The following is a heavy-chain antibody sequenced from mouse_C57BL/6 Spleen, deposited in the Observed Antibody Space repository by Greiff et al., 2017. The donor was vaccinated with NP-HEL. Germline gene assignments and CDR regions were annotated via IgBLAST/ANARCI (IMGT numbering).Heavy chain of an antibody. V-gene: IGHV5-17*01. D-gene: IGHD2-4*01. J-gene: IGHJ4*01. Sequence: EVKLMESGGGLVKPGGSLKLSCAASGFTFSDYGMHWVRQAPEKGLEWVAYISSVSGIIYYADTVKGRFTISRDNAKNTLFLQMTSLRSEDTAMYYCASRLRRYAMDYWGQGTSVTVSS. CDR3: ASRLRRYAMDY. CDR1: GFTFSDYG. CDR2: ISSVSGII.